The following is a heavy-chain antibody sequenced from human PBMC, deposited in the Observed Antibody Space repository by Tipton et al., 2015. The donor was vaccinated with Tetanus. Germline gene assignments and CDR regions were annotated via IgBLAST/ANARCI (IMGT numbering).Heavy chain of an antibody. CDR1: GGSMSNNY. V-gene: IGHV4-59*12. CDR2: IFHSGST. Sequence: TLSLTCTVSGGSMSNNYWSWIRQPPGKGLEWLAYIFHSGSTNYNPSLKSRVTISTDKSKNQVSLRLNSVTAADTAVYFCARTPDYYYGMDVWGQGTTVNVSS. J-gene: IGHJ6*02. CDR3: ARTPDYYYGMDV.